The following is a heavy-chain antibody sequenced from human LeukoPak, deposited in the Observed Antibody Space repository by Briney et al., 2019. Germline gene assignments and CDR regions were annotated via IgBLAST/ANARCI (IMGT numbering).Heavy chain of an antibody. CDR1: GGSISSSSYY. CDR2: IYYSGST. J-gene: IGHJ4*02. V-gene: IGHV4-39*01. D-gene: IGHD3-22*01. CDR3: ARHHDSSGYYYAPLDY. Sequence: SETLSLTCTASGGSISSSSYYWGWIRQPPGKGLEWIGRIYYSGSTYYNPSLKSRVTISVDTAKNQFSLKLSSVTAAATAVYYCARHHDSSGYYYAPLDYWGQGTLVTVSS.